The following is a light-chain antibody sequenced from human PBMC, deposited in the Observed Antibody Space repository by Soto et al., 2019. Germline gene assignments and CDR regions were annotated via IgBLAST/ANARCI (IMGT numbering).Light chain of an antibody. CDR1: ALPKQY. CDR2: EDN. Sequence: SYELTQPPSVSVSPGQTARITCSEDALPKQYSFWYQQKPGQAPVLMIYEDNLRPSGIPERFSGSSSGTTVTLTISGVQAEDEADYYCQSADSSGAYVVFGGGTKLTVL. V-gene: IGLV3-25*03. J-gene: IGLJ2*01. CDR3: QSADSSGAYVV.